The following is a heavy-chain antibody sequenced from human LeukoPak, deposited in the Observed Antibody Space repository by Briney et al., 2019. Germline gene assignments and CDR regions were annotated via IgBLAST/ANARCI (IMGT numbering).Heavy chain of an antibody. V-gene: IGHV4-34*01. CDR2: INHSGST. CDR3: ARAPADDYVWGSYRSCFDY. J-gene: IGHJ4*02. Sequence: SETLSLTCAVYGGSFSGYYRSWIRQPPGKGLEWIGEINHSGSTNYNPSLKSRVTISVDTSKNQFSLKLNSVTAADTAVYYCARAPADDYVWGSYRSCFDYWGQGTLVTVSS. D-gene: IGHD3-16*02. CDR1: GGSFSGYY.